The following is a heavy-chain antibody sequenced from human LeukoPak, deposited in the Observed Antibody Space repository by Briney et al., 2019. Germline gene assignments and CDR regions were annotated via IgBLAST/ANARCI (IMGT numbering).Heavy chain of an antibody. J-gene: IGHJ6*04. V-gene: IGHV3-74*01. Sequence: WGSLRPSCSASGLTFSTYWMHWVRQAPGKGLVWVSRIDPDGNTVYADSVKGRFTISRDNSKSTLYLQMNSLRAEDTAVYYCAKDLFSGSGRAGNVDVWGKGTTVTVSS. CDR3: AKDLFSGSGRAGNVDV. CDR2: IDPDGNT. D-gene: IGHD3-10*01. CDR1: GLTFSTYW.